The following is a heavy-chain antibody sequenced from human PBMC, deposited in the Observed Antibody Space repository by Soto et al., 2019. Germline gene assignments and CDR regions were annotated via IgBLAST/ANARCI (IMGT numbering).Heavy chain of an antibody. J-gene: IGHJ3*02. Sequence: GGSLRLSCAASGFTFSSYGMHWVRQAPGKGLEWVAVISYDGSNKYYADSVKGRFTISRDNSKNTLYLQMNSLRAEDTAVYYCARIMTTVSTDAFDIWGQGTMVTVSS. CDR3: ARIMTTVSTDAFDI. CDR2: ISYDGSNK. CDR1: GFTFSSYG. D-gene: IGHD4-17*01. V-gene: IGHV3-30*03.